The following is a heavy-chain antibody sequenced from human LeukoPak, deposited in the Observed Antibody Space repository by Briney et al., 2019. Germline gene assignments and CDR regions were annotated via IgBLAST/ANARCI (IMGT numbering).Heavy chain of an antibody. CDR3: AKGFGYSNYVPPPGPFDI. Sequence: GRSVRLSCAASGFTFDDYAMHWVRQAPGKGLEWVSGISWNSGSIGYADSVKGRFTISRDNAKNSLYLQMNSLRAEDTAVYYCAKGFGYSNYVPPPGPFDIWGQGTMVTVSS. D-gene: IGHD4-11*01. CDR1: GFTFDDYA. J-gene: IGHJ3*02. CDR2: ISWNSGSI. V-gene: IGHV3-9*01.